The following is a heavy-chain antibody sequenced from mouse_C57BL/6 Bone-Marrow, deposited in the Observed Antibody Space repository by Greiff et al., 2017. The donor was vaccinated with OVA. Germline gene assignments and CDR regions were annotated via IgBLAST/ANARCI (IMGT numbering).Heavy chain of an antibody. CDR1: GFTFSDYY. D-gene: IGHD1-1*01. CDR2: ISNGGGST. V-gene: IGHV5-12*01. CDR3: ASSVVAPPYYYAMDY. Sequence: DVKLQESGGGLVQPGGSLKLSCAASGFTFSDYYMYWVRQTPEKRLEWVAYISNGGGSTYYPDTVKGRFTISRDNAKNTLYLQMSRLKSEDTAMYYCASSVVAPPYYYAMDYWGQGTSVTVSS. J-gene: IGHJ4*01.